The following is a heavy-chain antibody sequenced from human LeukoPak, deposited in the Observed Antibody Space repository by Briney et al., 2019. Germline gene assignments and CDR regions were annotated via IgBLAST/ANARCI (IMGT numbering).Heavy chain of an antibody. CDR2: IYYSGST. J-gene: IGHJ4*02. V-gene: IGHV4-39*01. Sequence: ASETLSLTCTVSGGSISSSSYYWGWIRQPPGKGLEWIGSIYYSGSTYYNPSLKSRVTISVDTSKNQFSLKLSSVTDADTAVYYCARLVHVVRGVHYFDYWGQGTLVTVSS. CDR3: ARLVHVVRGVHYFDY. D-gene: IGHD3-10*01. CDR1: GGSISSSSYY.